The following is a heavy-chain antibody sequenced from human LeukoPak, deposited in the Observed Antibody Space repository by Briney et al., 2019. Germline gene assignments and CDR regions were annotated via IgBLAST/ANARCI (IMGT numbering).Heavy chain of an antibody. CDR2: ISDSGGST. CDR3: AKLPSLYSSRYY. V-gene: IGHV3-23*01. J-gene: IGHJ4*02. D-gene: IGHD6-13*01. Sequence: GGSLRLSCAASGFSFSSYAMSWVRQAPGRGLEWVSSISDSGGSTYYADSVKGRFTISRDNSKNTLYLQLNSLRAEDTAVYYCAKLPSLYSSRYYWGQGTLVTVSS. CDR1: GFSFSSYA.